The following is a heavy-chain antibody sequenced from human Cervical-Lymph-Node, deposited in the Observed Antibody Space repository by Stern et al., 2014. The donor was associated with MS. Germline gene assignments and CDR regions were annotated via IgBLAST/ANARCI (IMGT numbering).Heavy chain of an antibody. Sequence: QVTLRESGPTLVKPTQTLTLTCTFSGFSLSTSGVGVGWIRQPPGKALEWLALIYWDDDKPYSPSLKSRLTITKDTSKNQVVLTITNMDPVDTATYYCAHEDTAMVMGYWGQGTLVTVSS. J-gene: IGHJ4*02. CDR1: GFSLSTSGVG. CDR2: IYWDDDK. V-gene: IGHV2-5*02. CDR3: AHEDTAMVMGY. D-gene: IGHD5-18*01.